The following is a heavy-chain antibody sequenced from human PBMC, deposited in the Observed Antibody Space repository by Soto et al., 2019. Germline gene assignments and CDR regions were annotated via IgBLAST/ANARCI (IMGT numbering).Heavy chain of an antibody. J-gene: IGHJ4*02. V-gene: IGHV3-33*01. CDR3: ARESGSTWYYFDL. Sequence: SLRLSCTASGFTLSSYGMHWVRQAPGKGLEWVAVIWFDGSNKDYADSVKGRFTISRDNSKNTLYLQMNTLRAEDTAIYSCARESGSTWYYFDLWGQGALVTVSS. CDR1: GFTLSSYG. CDR2: IWFDGSNK. D-gene: IGHD2-2*01.